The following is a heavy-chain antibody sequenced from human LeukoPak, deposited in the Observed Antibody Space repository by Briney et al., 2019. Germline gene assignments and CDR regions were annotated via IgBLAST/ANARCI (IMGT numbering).Heavy chain of an antibody. V-gene: IGHV3-23*01. D-gene: IGHD6-19*01. CDR1: GFTFNNYA. J-gene: IGHJ4*02. CDR3: AKGVQWAVPGSCLDS. CDR2: ISGSGGST. Sequence: GSLRLSCPASGFTFNNYAMIWVRQAPGKGLEWVSGISGSGGSTYYADSVKGRFRISRDNSKNTLYLQMNGLRVDDTAVYYCAKGVQWAVPGSCLDSWGLGTLVTVSS.